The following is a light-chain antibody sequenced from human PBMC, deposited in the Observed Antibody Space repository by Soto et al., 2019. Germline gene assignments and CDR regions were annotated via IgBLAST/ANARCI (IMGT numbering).Light chain of an antibody. Sequence: EIVLTQSPATLSLSPGERATLSCRASQSVSSYLAWYQQKPGQAPRLLIYDASNRATGIPARFSGSGSGTDFTLTISGLEPEDSVVYYCQQRSSSITFGQGTRLEIK. CDR2: DAS. J-gene: IGKJ5*01. V-gene: IGKV3-11*01. CDR1: QSVSSY. CDR3: QQRSSSIT.